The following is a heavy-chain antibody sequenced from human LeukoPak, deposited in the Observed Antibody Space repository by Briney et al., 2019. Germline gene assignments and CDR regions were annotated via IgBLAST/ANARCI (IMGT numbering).Heavy chain of an antibody. J-gene: IGHJ4*02. D-gene: IGHD3-22*01. Sequence: SVKVSCKASGYPFTGYYLHWVRQAPGQGLEWMAWINPNSGDTKYAQKFQGRVTMTRDTSIRTPYMELSSLRSDDTAVYYCARDGGYYYDSSGYYYWGQGTLVTVS. CDR3: ARDGGYYYDSSGYYY. V-gene: IGHV1-2*02. CDR1: GYPFTGYY. CDR2: INPNSGDT.